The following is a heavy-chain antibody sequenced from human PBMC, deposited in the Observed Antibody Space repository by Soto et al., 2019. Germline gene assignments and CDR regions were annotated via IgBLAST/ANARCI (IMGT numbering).Heavy chain of an antibody. Sequence: SVKVSCKASGGTFSSYAISWVRQAPGQGLEWMGGIIPIFGTANYAQKFQGRVTITADESTSTAYMELSSLRSEDTAVYYCATNYPYTAWSREGPLYYFDYWGQGTLVTVSS. J-gene: IGHJ4*02. D-gene: IGHD5-18*01. CDR3: ATNYPYTAWSREGPLYYFDY. CDR1: GGTFSSYA. CDR2: IIPIFGTA. V-gene: IGHV1-69*13.